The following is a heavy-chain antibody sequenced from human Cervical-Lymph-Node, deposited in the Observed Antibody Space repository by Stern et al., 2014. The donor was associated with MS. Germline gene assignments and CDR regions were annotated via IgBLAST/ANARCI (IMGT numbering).Heavy chain of an antibody. V-gene: IGHV4-61*02. CDR2: MFSSGNT. CDR1: GGSISSGSYY. CDR3: ARGYRFFDD. D-gene: IGHD3-16*02. J-gene: IGHJ4*02. Sequence: VQLVESGPGLVKPSQTLSLTCTVSGGSISSGSYYWSWIRQPAGKRLEWIGRMFSSGNTFYNPSLKSRVKISEDTSKNKFSLELSSVTAADTAVYYCARGYRFFDDWGQGTLVTVSS.